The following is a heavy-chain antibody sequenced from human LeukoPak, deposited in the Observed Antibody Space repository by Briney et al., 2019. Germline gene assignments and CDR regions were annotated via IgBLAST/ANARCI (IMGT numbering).Heavy chain of an antibody. J-gene: IGHJ4*02. CDR1: GFTFSSSD. Sequence: QSGGSLRLSCAASGFTFSSSDMHWVRQATGKGLEWVSAIGTAGDTYYPGSVKGRFTISRDNAKNSLYLQMNSLRAEDTAVYYCAKDEVTDKWFGDPKVDYWGQGTLVTVSS. D-gene: IGHD3-10*01. V-gene: IGHV3-13*01. CDR2: IGTAGDT. CDR3: AKDEVTDKWFGDPKVDY.